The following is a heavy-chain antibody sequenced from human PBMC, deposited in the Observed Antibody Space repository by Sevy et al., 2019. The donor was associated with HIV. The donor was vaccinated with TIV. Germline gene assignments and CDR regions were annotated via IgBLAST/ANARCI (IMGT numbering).Heavy chain of an antibody. J-gene: IGHJ4*02. CDR2: IHYRGNT. CDR1: GDSVNSGDNY. Sequence: SETLSLTCNVSGDSVNSGDNYWNWIRQPTGKCREWIGYIHYRGNTYYNPSLRSRISISLDTSKNQFSLKVTSVTAADTAVYFCARDRGKSLYYFDYWGQGTLVTVSS. V-gene: IGHV4-30-4*01. CDR3: ARDRGKSLYYFDY.